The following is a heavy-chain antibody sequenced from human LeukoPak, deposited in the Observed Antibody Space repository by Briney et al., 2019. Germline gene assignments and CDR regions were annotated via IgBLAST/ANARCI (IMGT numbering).Heavy chain of an antibody. J-gene: IGHJ6*03. D-gene: IGHD5-24*01. CDR2: IYYSGST. Sequence: SETLSLTCTVSGGSISSYYWSWIRQPPGKGLEWIGYIYYSGSTNYNPSLKSRVTISVDTSKNQFSLKLSSVTAADTAVYYCARDILIWEGGYNSEGVFNYYFMDVWGKGTTVTVSS. CDR3: ARDILIWEGGYNSEGVFNYYFMDV. CDR1: GGSISSYY. V-gene: IGHV4-59*12.